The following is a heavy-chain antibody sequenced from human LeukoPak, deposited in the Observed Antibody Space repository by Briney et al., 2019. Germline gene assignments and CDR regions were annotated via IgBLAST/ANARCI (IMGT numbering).Heavy chain of an antibody. D-gene: IGHD2-21*01. CDR2: IYYSGST. V-gene: IGHV4-39*07. J-gene: IGHJ5*02. CDR3: ARNRCGGDCP. CDR1: GGSISSSSYY. Sequence: PSETLSLTCTVSGGSISSSSYYWGWIRQPPGKGLEWIGSIYYSGSTYYNPSLKSRVTISVDTSKNQFSLKLSSVTAADTAVYYCARNRCGGDCPWGQGTLVTVSS.